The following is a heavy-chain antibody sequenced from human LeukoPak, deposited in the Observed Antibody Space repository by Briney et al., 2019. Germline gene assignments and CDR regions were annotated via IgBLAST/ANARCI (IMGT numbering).Heavy chain of an antibody. CDR2: IGGSGDSI. CDR1: GXTFSDYT. D-gene: IGHD1-7*01. V-gene: IGHV3-21*01. CDR3: ARDRNWNYDY. Sequence: GGSLRLSCAASGXTFSDYTMDWVRQAPGKGLEWVSSIGGSGDSIYYADSVKGRFTISRDNAKNSLDLQMNSLRAEDTAVYYCARDRNWNYDYWGQGTLVTVSS. J-gene: IGHJ4*02.